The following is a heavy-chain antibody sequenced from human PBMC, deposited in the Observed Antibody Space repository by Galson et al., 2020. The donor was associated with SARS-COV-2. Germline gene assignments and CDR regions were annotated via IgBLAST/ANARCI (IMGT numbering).Heavy chain of an antibody. CDR2: ISGSGGST. CDR1: GFTFSSYA. Sequence: GGSLRLSCAASGFTFSSYAMSWVRQAPGKGLEWVSAISGSGGSTYYADSVKGRFTISRDNSKNTLYLQMNSLRAEDTAVYYCAKFPHYGDYPDPFDYWGQGTLVTVSS. V-gene: IGHV3-23*01. CDR3: AKFPHYGDYPDPFDY. D-gene: IGHD4-17*01. J-gene: IGHJ4*02.